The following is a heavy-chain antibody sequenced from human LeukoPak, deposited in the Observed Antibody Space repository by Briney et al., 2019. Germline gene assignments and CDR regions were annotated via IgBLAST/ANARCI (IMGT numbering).Heavy chain of an antibody. D-gene: IGHD6-19*01. CDR2: IGSSGTTI. CDR3: ALLAVASDFDY. Sequence: GGSLRLSCAVSGFPFSIYEMNWVRQAPGKGLEWVSNIGSSGTTIYYADSVRGRFSISRDNAKNSLYLQMNSLRVEDTAVYYCALLAVASDFDYWGQGALVTVSS. CDR1: GFPFSIYE. J-gene: IGHJ4*02. V-gene: IGHV3-48*03.